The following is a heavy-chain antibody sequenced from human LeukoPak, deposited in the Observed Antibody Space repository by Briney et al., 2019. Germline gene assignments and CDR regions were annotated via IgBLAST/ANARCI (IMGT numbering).Heavy chain of an antibody. Sequence: PSETLSLTCTVSGGSISSYYWSWIRQPPGKGLEWIGYIYYSGSTNYNPSLKSRVTISVDTSKNQFSLKLSSVTAADTAVYYCARAYYYDSSGYPDAFGIWGQGTMVTVSS. CDR2: IYYSGST. CDR3: ARAYYYDSSGYPDAFGI. D-gene: IGHD3-22*01. V-gene: IGHV4-59*01. CDR1: GGSISSYY. J-gene: IGHJ3*02.